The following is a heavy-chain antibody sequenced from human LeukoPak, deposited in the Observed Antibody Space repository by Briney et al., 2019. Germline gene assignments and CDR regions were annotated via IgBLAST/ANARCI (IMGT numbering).Heavy chain of an antibody. D-gene: IGHD3-3*02. CDR2: IYHSGST. CDR3: ARELGSAFDI. Sequence: SETLSLTCSVSGGFNTHYYWSWIRQPPGKGLEWIGYIYHSGSTNYNPSLKSRVTISVDTSKNHFSLKLSSVTAADTAVYYCARELGSAFDIWGQGIMVIVSS. CDR1: GGFNTHYY. J-gene: IGHJ3*02. V-gene: IGHV4-59*01.